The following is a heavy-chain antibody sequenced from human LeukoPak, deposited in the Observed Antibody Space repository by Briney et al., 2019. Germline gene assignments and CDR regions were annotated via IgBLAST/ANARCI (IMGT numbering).Heavy chain of an antibody. CDR3: ANPECYSDAFDI. D-gene: IGHD2-21*01. Sequence: GGSLRLSCAASGFTFSSYGMHWVRQAPGKGLEWVAVISYDGSNKYYADSVKGRFTISRDNSKNTLYLQMNSLRAEDTAVYYCANPECYSDAFDIWGQGTMVTVSS. V-gene: IGHV3-30*18. J-gene: IGHJ3*02. CDR2: ISYDGSNK. CDR1: GFTFSSYG.